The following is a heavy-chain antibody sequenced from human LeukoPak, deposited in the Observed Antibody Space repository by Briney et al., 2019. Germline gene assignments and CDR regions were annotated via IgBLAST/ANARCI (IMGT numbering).Heavy chain of an antibody. CDR2: IHYTGST. V-gene: IGHV4-59*01. D-gene: IGHD4-17*01. CDR3: ARHDYGATRDY. Sequence: SETLSLTRTLSGGSISSYHWSWIRQPPRKGLEWIGYIHYTGSTNYNPSLKSRVTISVHTSKIQFSLNLTSVTAADTAVYFCARHDYGATRDYWGQGTLVTVSS. CDR1: GGSISSYH. J-gene: IGHJ4*02.